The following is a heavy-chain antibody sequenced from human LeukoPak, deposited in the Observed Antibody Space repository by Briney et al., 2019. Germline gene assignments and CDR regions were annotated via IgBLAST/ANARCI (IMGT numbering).Heavy chain of an antibody. CDR1: GGSISSNNYY. V-gene: IGHV4-39*01. CDR3: ASTKVTGYSSSWSYYYYMDV. CDR2: FYYSGAT. Sequence: KPSETLSLTCTVSGGSISSNNYYWGWIRQPPGKGLEWIGSFYYSGATYYNPSLQSRVTISVDMSKNRLSLEMSSVTAADTAVYYCASTKVTGYSSSWSYYYYMDVWGKGTTVTVSS. D-gene: IGHD6-13*01. J-gene: IGHJ6*03.